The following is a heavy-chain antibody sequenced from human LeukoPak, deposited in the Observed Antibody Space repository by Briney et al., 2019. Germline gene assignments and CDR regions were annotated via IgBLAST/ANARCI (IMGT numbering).Heavy chain of an antibody. V-gene: IGHV3-30*18. D-gene: IGHD6-19*01. J-gene: IGHJ6*03. CDR3: AKGSKAVLFTRDYYMDV. CDR2: ISYDGSNK. CDR1: GFTFSSYG. Sequence: PGGSLRLSCAASGFTFSSYGMHWVRQAPGKGLEWVAVISYDGSNKYYADSVKGRFTISRDNSKNTLYLQMNSLRAEDTAVYYCAKGSKAVLFTRDYYMDVWGKGTTVTISS.